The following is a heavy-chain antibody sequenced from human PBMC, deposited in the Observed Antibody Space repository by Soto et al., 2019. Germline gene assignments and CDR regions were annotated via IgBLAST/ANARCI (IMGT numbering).Heavy chain of an antibody. CDR1: GGSVSSGSYY. D-gene: IGHD6-6*01. CDR3: ARSSSSFLYYYGMDV. Sequence: SETLSLTCTVSGGSVSSGSYYWSWIRQPPGKGLEWIGYIYYSGSTNYNPSLKSRVTISVDTSKNQFSLKLSSVTAADTAVYYCARSSSSFLYYYGMDVWGQGTTVTVSS. J-gene: IGHJ6*02. CDR2: IYYSGST. V-gene: IGHV4-61*01.